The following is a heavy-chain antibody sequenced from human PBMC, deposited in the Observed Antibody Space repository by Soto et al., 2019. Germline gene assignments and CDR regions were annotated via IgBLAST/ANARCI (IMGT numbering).Heavy chain of an antibody. CDR1: GYTFTSYG. V-gene: IGHV1-18*01. CDR2: ISAYNGNT. J-gene: IGHJ6*03. CDR3: ARGVKTVVPAAWDYYYYYMDV. Sequence: GASVEVSCKASGYTFTSYGISWVQQAPGQGLEWMGWISAYNGNTNYAQKLQGRVTMTTDTSTSTAYMELRSLRSDDTAVYYCARGVKTVVPAAWDYYYYYMDVWGKGTMVTESS. D-gene: IGHD2-2*01.